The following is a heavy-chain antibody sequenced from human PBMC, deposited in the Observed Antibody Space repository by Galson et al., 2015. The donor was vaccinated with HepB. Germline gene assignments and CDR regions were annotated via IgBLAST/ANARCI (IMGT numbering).Heavy chain of an antibody. CDR1: GYTFTSYG. Sequence: SVKVSCKASGYTFTSYGISWVRQAPGQGLEWMGWISAYNGNTNYAQKLQGRVTMTTDTSTSTAYMELRSLRSDDTAVYYCARDPLGLYCSSTSCYPGIAAAGTVSAYDHWGQGTLVTVSS. D-gene: IGHD2-2*01. J-gene: IGHJ4*02. V-gene: IGHV1-18*04. CDR2: ISAYNGNT. CDR3: ARDPLGLYCSSTSCYPGIAAAGTVSAYDH.